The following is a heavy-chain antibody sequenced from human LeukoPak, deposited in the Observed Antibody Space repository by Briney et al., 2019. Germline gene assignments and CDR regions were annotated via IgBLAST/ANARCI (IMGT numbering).Heavy chain of an antibody. CDR3: ATRSGSYRFDY. V-gene: IGHV1-2*02. CDR2: ISPNSGGT. D-gene: IGHD1-26*01. Sequence: ASVKVSCKASGHTLSVYYIHWVRQAPGQGLEWMGWISPNSGGTNYAQKFQGRVTMTRDTSISTVYMELSRLRTDDTAVYYRATRSGSYRFDYWGQGTLVTVSS. J-gene: IGHJ4*02. CDR1: GHTLSVYY.